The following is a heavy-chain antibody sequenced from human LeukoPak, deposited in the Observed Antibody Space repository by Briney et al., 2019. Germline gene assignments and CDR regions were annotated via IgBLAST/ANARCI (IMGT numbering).Heavy chain of an antibody. CDR1: GFTFSSYA. D-gene: IGHD2-2*01. CDR3: ARDLSDIVVVPAAIQGYYHYGMDV. Sequence: QPGRSLRLSCAASGFTFSSYAMHWVRQAPGKGLEWVAVISYDGSNKYYADSVKGRFTISRDNSKNTLYLQMNSLRAEDTAVYYCARDLSDIVVVPAAIQGYYHYGMDVWGQGTTVTVSS. V-gene: IGHV3-30-3*01. CDR2: ISYDGSNK. J-gene: IGHJ6*02.